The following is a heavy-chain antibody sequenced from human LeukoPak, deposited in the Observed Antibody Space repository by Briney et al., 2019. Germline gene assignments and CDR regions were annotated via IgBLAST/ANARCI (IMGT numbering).Heavy chain of an antibody. CDR3: ARGNRGSRINIIAAAGWFDP. D-gene: IGHD6-13*01. J-gene: IGHJ5*02. CDR1: GGSISSYY. Sequence: SETLSLTCTVSGGSISSYYWSWIRQPPGKGLEWIGYIYYSGSTNYNPSLKSRVTISVDTSKNQFSLKLSSVTAADTAVYYCARGNRGSRINIIAAAGWFDPWDQGTLVTVSS. CDR2: IYYSGST. V-gene: IGHV4-59*12.